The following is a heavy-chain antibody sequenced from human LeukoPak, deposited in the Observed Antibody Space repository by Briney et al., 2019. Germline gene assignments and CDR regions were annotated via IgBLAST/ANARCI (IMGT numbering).Heavy chain of an antibody. CDR3: ARDPDSDYGDYDGFDP. D-gene: IGHD4-17*01. V-gene: IGHV1-69*04. J-gene: IGHJ5*02. CDR2: IFSILGIA. CDR1: GGTFSSYT. Sequence: SVKVSCQASGGTFSSYTISRVRQAPGQGLEWMGRIFSILGIANYAQKFQGRVTVTADKSQSTAYMELSSLRSEDTALYYCARDPDSDYGDYDGFDPWGQGNLAIVTA.